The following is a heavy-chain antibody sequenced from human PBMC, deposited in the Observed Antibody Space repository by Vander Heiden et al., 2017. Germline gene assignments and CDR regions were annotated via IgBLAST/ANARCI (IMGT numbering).Heavy chain of an antibody. J-gene: IGHJ5*02. Sequence: EVQLLESGGGLVQPGGSLRLSCAAPGFTFSSHAMSWVRQAPGKGLVWVSAISGSGGSTYYADSVKGRFTISRDNSKNTLYLQMNSLRAEDTAVYYCATAWVAASNWFDPWGQGTLVTVSS. CDR2: ISGSGGST. D-gene: IGHD2-15*01. CDR1: GFTFSSHA. V-gene: IGHV3-23*01. CDR3: ATAWVAASNWFDP.